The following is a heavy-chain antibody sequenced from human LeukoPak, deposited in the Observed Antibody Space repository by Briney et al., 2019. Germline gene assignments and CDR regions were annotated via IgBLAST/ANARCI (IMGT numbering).Heavy chain of an antibody. CDR2: IYYSGST. Sequence: PSETLSLTCTVSGGSISRYYWSWIRQPPGKGLEWIGYIYYSGSTNYNPSLKSRVTISVDTSKNQFSLKLSSVTAADTAVYYCARGYDSSGYYKNDAFDIWGQGTMVTVSS. CDR3: ARGYDSSGYYKNDAFDI. CDR1: GGSISRYY. V-gene: IGHV4-59*01. J-gene: IGHJ3*02. D-gene: IGHD3-22*01.